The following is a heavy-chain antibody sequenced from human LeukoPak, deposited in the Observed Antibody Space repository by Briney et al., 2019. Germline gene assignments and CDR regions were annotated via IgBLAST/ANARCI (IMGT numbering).Heavy chain of an antibody. CDR1: GFTFSSYA. CDR3: AKRASTISVKLYYFDH. V-gene: IGHV3-23*01. CDR2: IGSGGKT. D-gene: IGHD6-19*01. Sequence: GGSLRLSCAASGFTFSSYAMSWVRQAPGKGLEWVTTIGSGGKTYYADSVKGRFTISRDNSKNTLYLQMNSLRAEDTAVYYCAKRASTISVKLYYFDHWGQGTVVTVSS. J-gene: IGHJ4*02.